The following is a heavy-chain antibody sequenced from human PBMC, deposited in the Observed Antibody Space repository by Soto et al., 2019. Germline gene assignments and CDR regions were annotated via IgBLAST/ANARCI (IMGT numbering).Heavy chain of an antibody. D-gene: IGHD1-26*01. CDR2: ITGDGSEK. Sequence: EVHLVESGGGLVQPGGSLRLSCLVSGFSFISYWMTWVRQAPGRRLEWGADITGDGSEKYYVGTVKGRFTSSRDNAKNSVFLQMDSLRAEDPAAYYCARVVTIQGPRATPSYFDSWGHGPRVTVSP. CDR3: ARVVTIQGPRATPSYFDS. CDR1: GFSFISYW. V-gene: IGHV3-7*01. J-gene: IGHJ4*01.